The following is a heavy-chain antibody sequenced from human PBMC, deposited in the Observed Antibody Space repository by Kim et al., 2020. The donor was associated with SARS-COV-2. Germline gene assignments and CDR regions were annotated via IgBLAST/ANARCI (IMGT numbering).Heavy chain of an antibody. V-gene: IGHV1-24*01. D-gene: IGHD3-10*01. CDR3: ATDYYGSGSYGLKFDI. J-gene: IGHJ3*02. CDR1: GYTLTELS. CDR2: FDPEDGET. Sequence: ASVKVSCKVSGYTLTELSMHWVRQAPGKGLEWMGGFDPEDGETIYAQKFQGRVTMTEDTSTDTAYMELSSLRSEDTAVYYCATDYYGSGSYGLKFDIWGQGTMVTVSS.